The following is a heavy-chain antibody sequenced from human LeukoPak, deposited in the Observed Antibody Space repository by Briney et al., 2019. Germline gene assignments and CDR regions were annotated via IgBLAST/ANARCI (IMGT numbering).Heavy chain of an antibody. D-gene: IGHD2-2*01. J-gene: IGHJ5*02. CDR2: INHSGST. CDR1: GASFSGYY. V-gene: IGHV4-34*01. CDR3: ASPRGRYCSSTSCHSSNNWFDP. Sequence: PSETLSLTWAVDGASFSGYYWSWIRQPPGKGLEWIGEINHSGSTNYNPSLKSRVTISVDTSKNQFSLELSSVTDADTAVYYCASPRGRYCSSTSCHSSNNWFDPWGQGTLVTVSS.